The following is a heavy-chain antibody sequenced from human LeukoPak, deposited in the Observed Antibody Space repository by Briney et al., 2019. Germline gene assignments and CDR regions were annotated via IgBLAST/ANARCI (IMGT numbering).Heavy chain of an antibody. D-gene: IGHD7-27*01. Sequence: ASVKDSCKASGYTFTGYYMHWVRQAPGQGLEWMGWINPTSGDTNYLQKFQGRVIMTRDTSISTAYMELSRVRSDDTAVYYCARGDGDGPARRAFDIWGQGTMVTVSS. J-gene: IGHJ3*02. V-gene: IGHV1-2*02. CDR2: INPTSGDT. CDR1: GYTFTGYY. CDR3: ARGDGDGPARRAFDI.